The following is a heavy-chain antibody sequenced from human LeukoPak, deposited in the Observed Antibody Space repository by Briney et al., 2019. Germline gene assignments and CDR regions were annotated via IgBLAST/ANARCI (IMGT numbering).Heavy chain of an antibody. CDR2: INPDNGNA. CDR3: AKDRGGTGDFDY. CDR1: GYPFVIYV. Sequence: ASVAVSFTASGYPFVIYVIHWVRQAPGQRLEWMGWINPDNGNAEYSQKFQGRVTITRDPSATTAYMELSSLRSEDMAVYYCAKDRGGTGDFDYWGQGTLVTVSS. J-gene: IGHJ4*02. D-gene: IGHD3-10*01. V-gene: IGHV1-3*01.